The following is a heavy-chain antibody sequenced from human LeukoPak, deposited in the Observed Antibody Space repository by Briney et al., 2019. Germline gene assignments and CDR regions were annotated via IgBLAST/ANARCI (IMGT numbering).Heavy chain of an antibody. D-gene: IGHD1-1*01. CDR1: GFTFSNNA. CDR2: INDRGTHT. J-gene: IGHJ4*02. Sequence: PGGSLRLSCTPSGFTFSNNAMTWVRQAPGEGLEWVSSINDRGTHTYYTDSVRGRFTISRDNFNNRLFLQMDSLRAGDTAFYYCATCPRDNCRGGFDYWGQGALVTVSS. CDR3: ATCPRDNCRGGFDY. V-gene: IGHV3-23*01.